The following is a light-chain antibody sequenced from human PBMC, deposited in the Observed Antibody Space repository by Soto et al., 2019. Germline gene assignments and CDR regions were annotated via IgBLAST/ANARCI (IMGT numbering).Light chain of an antibody. CDR1: SSDVGGYNY. J-gene: IGLJ2*01. CDR2: DVS. Sequence: QSALTQPASVSGSPGQSITISCTGTSSDVGGYNYVSWYQQHQGKAPKLMIYDVSNRPSGVSNRFSGSKSGNTASLTISGLQAEDEADYYCSSYPSSSTYVVFGGGTKLTVL. V-gene: IGLV2-14*01. CDR3: SSYPSSSTYVV.